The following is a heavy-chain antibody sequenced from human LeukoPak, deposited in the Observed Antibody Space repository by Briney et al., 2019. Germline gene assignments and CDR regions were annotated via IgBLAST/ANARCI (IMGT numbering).Heavy chain of an antibody. D-gene: IGHD3-22*01. CDR1: GFTFSSYW. CDR3: AKRGVVIRVILVGFHKEAYYFDS. V-gene: IGHV3-23*01. J-gene: IGHJ4*02. CDR2: ISGSGGGT. Sequence: GGSLRLSCAAPGFTFSSYWMSWVRQAPGKGLEWVAGISGSGGGTNYADSVKGRFTISRDNPKNTLYLQMNSLRAEDTAVYFCAKRGVVIRVILVGFHKEAYYFDSWGQGALVTVSS.